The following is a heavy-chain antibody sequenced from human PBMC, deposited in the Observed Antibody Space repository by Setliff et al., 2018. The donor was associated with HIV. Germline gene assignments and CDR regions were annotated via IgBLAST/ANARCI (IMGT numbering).Heavy chain of an antibody. CDR2: ISADNGNT. CDR3: ARDREYMDV. Sequence: GASVKVSCKASGYTFSSYGVNWVRQAPGQGLEWMGWISADNGNTKSAQNLQGRVTMTTDTSTSTAHMELRSLRSDDTAVYYCARDREYMDVWGKGTTVTVSS. V-gene: IGHV1-18*01. J-gene: IGHJ6*03. CDR1: GYTFSSYG.